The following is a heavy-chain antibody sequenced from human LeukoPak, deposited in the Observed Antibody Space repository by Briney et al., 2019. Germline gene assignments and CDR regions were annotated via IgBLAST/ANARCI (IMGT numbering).Heavy chain of an antibody. CDR2: IWHDGSDQ. V-gene: IGHV3-33*01. CDR3: ARIPYGSGTYTDY. CDR1: GFTFSSHG. Sequence: GGSLRLSCAASGFTFSSHGMHWVRQAPGKGLEWVAIIWHDGSDQYYADSVKGRFTISRDNSKNTLYLQMNSLRAEDTAVYYCARIPYGSGTYTDYWGQGTLVTVSS. J-gene: IGHJ4*02. D-gene: IGHD3-10*01.